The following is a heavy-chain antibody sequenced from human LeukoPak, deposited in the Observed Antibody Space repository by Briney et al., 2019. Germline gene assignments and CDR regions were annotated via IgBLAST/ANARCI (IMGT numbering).Heavy chain of an antibody. CDR3: ARSPYSSGWSDLDY. D-gene: IGHD6-19*01. CDR2: ISAYNGNT. V-gene: IGHV1-18*01. J-gene: IGHJ4*02. CDR1: GYTFTSYG. Sequence: ASVKVSCKASGYTFTSYGISWVRQAPGQGLEWMGWISAYNGNTNYAQKLQGRVTMTTDTSTSTAYMELRSLRSDDTAVYYCARSPYSSGWSDLDYWAREPWSPSPQ.